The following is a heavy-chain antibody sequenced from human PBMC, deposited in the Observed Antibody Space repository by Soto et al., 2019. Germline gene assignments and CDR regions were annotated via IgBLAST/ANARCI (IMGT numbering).Heavy chain of an antibody. CDR3: GRVRVDKAEGWFDP. CDR2: IDPSDSYA. Sequence: GESLKISCKGSGYSFTTYWITWVRQVLGKGLEWMGRIDPSDSYANYSPSFQGHVTMSADKSISTAYLQWSSLKASDTAMYYCGRVRVDKAEGWFDPWGQGTLVTVSS. CDR1: GYSFTTYW. V-gene: IGHV5-10-1*01. J-gene: IGHJ5*02. D-gene: IGHD5-12*01.